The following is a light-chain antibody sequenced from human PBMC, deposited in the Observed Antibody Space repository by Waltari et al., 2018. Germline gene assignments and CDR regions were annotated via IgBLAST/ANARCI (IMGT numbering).Light chain of an antibody. Sequence: DIQMTQSPSSLSASAGDRVTITCRASQSISSYLNWYQQKPGKAPKLLIYAASSLQSGVPSRFSGSGSGTDFALTITSLQPEDLGTYYCQQTYSTPGLTFGGGTKVAIK. V-gene: IGKV1-39*01. J-gene: IGKJ4*01. CDR3: QQTYSTPGLT. CDR1: QSISSY. CDR2: AAS.